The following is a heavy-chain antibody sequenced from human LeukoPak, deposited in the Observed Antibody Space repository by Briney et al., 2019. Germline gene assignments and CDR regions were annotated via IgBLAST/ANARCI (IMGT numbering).Heavy chain of an antibody. J-gene: IGHJ4*02. D-gene: IGHD3-22*01. V-gene: IGHV3-23*01. CDR1: GITLSNYG. CDR2: ISDSGGTT. Sequence: GGSLRLSCAVSGITLSNYGMSWVRQAPGKGLEWVAGISDSGGTTNYADSVKGRFTISRDNPKNTLYLQMNSLRAEDTAVYFCAKRGVVIRVILVGFHKEAYYFDSWGQGALVTVSS. CDR3: AKRGVVIRVILVGFHKEAYYFDS.